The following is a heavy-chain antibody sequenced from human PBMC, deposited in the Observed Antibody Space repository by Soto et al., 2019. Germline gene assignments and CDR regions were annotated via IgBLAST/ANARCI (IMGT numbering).Heavy chain of an antibody. CDR1: GAAFSNYT. D-gene: IGHD2-15*01. V-gene: IGHV1-69*08. CDR3: ASGKSQMTQDRMGFYSYMDV. Sequence: QVQLVQSGTEVQKPGSSVKISCTASGAAFSNYTFTWVRRAPGQGLEWMGRVIPLLDASNYAEKFQDRVTITADRSTNTPYMEMSGLKSEDSAIYYCASGKSQMTQDRMGFYSYMDVWGKGTTVTVSS. J-gene: IGHJ6*03. CDR2: VIPLLDAS.